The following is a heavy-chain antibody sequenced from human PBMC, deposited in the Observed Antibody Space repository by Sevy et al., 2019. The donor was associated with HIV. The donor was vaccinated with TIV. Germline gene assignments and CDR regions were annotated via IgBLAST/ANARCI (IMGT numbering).Heavy chain of an antibody. CDR3: ARTPDSSGNLHSGRAFDI. V-gene: IGHV1-69*13. CDR1: GGTFSSYA. CDR2: IIPIFGTA. J-gene: IGHJ3*02. Sequence: ASVKVSCKASGGTFSSYAISWVRQAPGQGLEWMGGIIPIFGTANYAQKFQGRVTITADESTSTAYMELSSLRSEDTAVYYCARTPDSSGNLHSGRAFDIWGQGTMVTVSS. D-gene: IGHD3-22*01.